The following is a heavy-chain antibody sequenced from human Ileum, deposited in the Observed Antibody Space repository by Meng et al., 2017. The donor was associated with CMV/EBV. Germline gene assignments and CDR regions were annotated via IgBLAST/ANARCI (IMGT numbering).Heavy chain of an antibody. Sequence: ASVKVSCKASGYTFTGYYMHWVRQAPGQGLEWMGWINPNSGGTNYAQTFQGRVTMTRDTSISTAYMELSRLRSDDTAVYYCARSGRLLVGAPWGQGTLVTVSS. CDR3: ARSGRLLVGAP. D-gene: IGHD3-10*01. V-gene: IGHV1-2*02. J-gene: IGHJ5*02. CDR2: INPNSGGT. CDR1: GYTFTGYY.